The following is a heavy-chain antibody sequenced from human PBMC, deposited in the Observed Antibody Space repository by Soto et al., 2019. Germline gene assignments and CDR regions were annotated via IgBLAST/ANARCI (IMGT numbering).Heavy chain of an antibody. CDR2: IYYSGST. CDR3: ARLPGSSWDYYYGMDV. Sequence: SETLSLTCTVSGGSISSYYWSWIRQPPGKGLEWIGYIYYSGSTNYNPSLKSRVTISVDTSKNQFSLKLSSVTAADTAVYYCARLPGSSWDYYYGMDVWGQGTTLTVSS. D-gene: IGHD6-13*01. J-gene: IGHJ6*02. V-gene: IGHV4-59*01. CDR1: GGSISSYY.